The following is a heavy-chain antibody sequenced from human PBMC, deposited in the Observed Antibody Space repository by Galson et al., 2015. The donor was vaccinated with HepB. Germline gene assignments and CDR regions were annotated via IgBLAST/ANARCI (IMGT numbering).Heavy chain of an antibody. CDR2: IKSKTHGGTT. CDR3: TTDCGDDSSPFPSSGAFDI. Sequence: SLRLSCAASGFPFSNAWMSWVRQAPGKGLEWIGRIKSKTHGGTTDYAAPVKGRFTISRDDSKNTLYLQMNGLKTEDSAVYYCTTDCGDDSSPFPSSGAFDIWGQGTMVTVSS. CDR1: GFPFSNAW. D-gene: IGHD3-22*01. J-gene: IGHJ3*02. V-gene: IGHV3-15*01.